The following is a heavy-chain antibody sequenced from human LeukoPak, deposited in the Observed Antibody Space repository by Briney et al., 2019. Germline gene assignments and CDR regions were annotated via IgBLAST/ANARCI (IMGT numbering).Heavy chain of an antibody. CDR2: IGKDGTGN. D-gene: IGHD2/OR15-2a*01. CDR3: ARDLDFYATDY. J-gene: IGHJ4*02. Sequence: GGSLRLSCAASGFSLSRYWMSWVRQVPGKGLGWVANIGKDGTGNHYVDSVKGRFTISRDNAKNSLYLQMNSLRADDTAVYYCARDLDFYATDYWGQGTLVTVSS. CDR1: GFSLSRYW. V-gene: IGHV3-7*01.